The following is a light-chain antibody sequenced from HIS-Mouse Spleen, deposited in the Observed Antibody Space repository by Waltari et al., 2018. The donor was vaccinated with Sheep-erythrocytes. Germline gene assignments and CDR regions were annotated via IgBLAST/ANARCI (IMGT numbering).Light chain of an antibody. Sequence: QSALTQPRSVSGSPGQSVTISCTGTSSDVGGYNHVFWYQQHPGKAPKLVIYDVSKRPSGVPDRFSGSKSGNTASLTISGLQAEDEADYYCCSYAGSYTLVFGGGTKLTVL. CDR1: SSDVGGYNH. CDR2: DVS. J-gene: IGLJ2*01. V-gene: IGLV2-11*01. CDR3: CSYAGSYTLV.